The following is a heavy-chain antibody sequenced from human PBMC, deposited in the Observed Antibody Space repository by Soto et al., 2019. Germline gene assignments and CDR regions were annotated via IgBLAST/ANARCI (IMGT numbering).Heavy chain of an antibody. D-gene: IGHD2-15*01. CDR3: ASSRGPVVAATYYYYYYMDV. CDR2: IIPILGIA. Sequence: KVSCKASGGTFSSYTISWVRQAPGQGLEWMGRIIPILGIANYAQKFQGRVTITADKSTSTAYMELSSLRSEDTAVYYCASSRGPVVAATYYYYYYMDVWGKGTTVTVSS. V-gene: IGHV1-69*02. J-gene: IGHJ6*03. CDR1: GGTFSSYT.